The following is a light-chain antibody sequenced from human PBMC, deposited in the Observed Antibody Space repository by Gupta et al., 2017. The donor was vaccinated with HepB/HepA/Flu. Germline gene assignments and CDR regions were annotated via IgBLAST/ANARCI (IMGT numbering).Light chain of an antibody. CDR1: QSLRNY. Sequence: EIVLTHSPATLSLSPGERATPSCRASQSLRNYLAWYQQKPGQAPRLLIYDASSRATGIPARFSGSGSGTDFTLTISSLEPEDFAVYYCQQRSDWPRTFGQGTKVEIK. J-gene: IGKJ1*01. CDR3: QQRSDWPRT. CDR2: DAS. V-gene: IGKV3-11*01.